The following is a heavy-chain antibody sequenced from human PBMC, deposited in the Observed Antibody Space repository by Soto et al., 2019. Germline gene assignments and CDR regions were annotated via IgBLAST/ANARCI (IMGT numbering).Heavy chain of an antibody. CDR3: ASPVNLLRYFDWSYDAIDI. V-gene: IGHV1-69*13. D-gene: IGHD3-9*01. CDR2: IIPIFGTA. CDR1: GGTFSRYG. J-gene: IGHJ3*02. Sequence: SSVKVSCKASGGTFSRYGISWVRQAPGQGLEWMGGIIPIFGTANYAQKFQGRVTITADESTSTAYMELSSLRSEDTAVYYCASPVNLLRYFDWSYDAIDIWGQGTMVTVSS.